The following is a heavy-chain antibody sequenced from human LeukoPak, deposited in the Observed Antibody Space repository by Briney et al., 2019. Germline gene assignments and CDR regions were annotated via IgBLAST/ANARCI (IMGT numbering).Heavy chain of an antibody. CDR1: GFAVSSNY. V-gene: IGHV3-66*01. Sequence: GGSLRLSCAASGFAVSSNYMSWVRQAPGKGLEWVSVIYSGGSTYYADSVKGRFTISRDNSKNTLYLQMNSLRAEDTAVYYCARDGGSYYSDYYGMDVWGQGTTVTVSS. D-gene: IGHD1-26*01. CDR3: ARDGGSYYSDYYGMDV. CDR2: IYSGGST. J-gene: IGHJ6*02.